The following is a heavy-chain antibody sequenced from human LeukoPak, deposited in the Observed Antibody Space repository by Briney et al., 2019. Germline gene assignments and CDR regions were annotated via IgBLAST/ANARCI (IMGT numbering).Heavy chain of an antibody. CDR2: ISKDGSST. Sequence: GGSLRLSCAASASTFSSNWMRWVRQAPGKGLVWVSRISKDGSSTNYADSVKGRFTISRDNAKNTLYLQMSSLTAEDTAVYYCAASMAGFNWFDPWGQGTLVTVSS. CDR3: AASMAGFNWFDP. J-gene: IGHJ5*02. V-gene: IGHV3-74*01. CDR1: ASTFSSNW. D-gene: IGHD6-19*01.